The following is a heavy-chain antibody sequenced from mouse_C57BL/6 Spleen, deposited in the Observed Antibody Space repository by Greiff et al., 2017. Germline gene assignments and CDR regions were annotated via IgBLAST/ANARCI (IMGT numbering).Heavy chain of an antibody. J-gene: IGHJ4*01. CDR3: ARFAAQAHAMDY. V-gene: IGHV1-19*01. CDR1: GYTFTDYY. CDR2: INPYNGGT. Sequence: EVQLQESGPVLVKPGASVKMSCKASGYTFTDYYMNWVKQSHGKSLEWIGVINPYNGGTSYNQKFKGKATLTVDKSSSTAYMELNSLTSEDSAVYYCARFAAQAHAMDYWGQGTSVTVSS. D-gene: IGHD3-2*02.